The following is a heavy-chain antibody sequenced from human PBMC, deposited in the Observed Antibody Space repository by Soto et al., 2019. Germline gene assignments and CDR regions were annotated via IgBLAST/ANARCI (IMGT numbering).Heavy chain of an antibody. V-gene: IGHV4-30-2*01. CDR3: ARGHASSPNWFDP. CDR1: GASISSGGYS. J-gene: IGHJ5*02. CDR2: IYHSGST. Sequence: QLQLQESGSGLVKPSQTLSLTCAVSGASISSGGYSWSWIRQPPGKGLEWIGYIYHSGSTQYNPSLKSRVXXSXDXXNNQFSLKLSSVTAADTAVYYCARGHASSPNWFDPWGQGTLVTVSS. D-gene: IGHD6-13*01.